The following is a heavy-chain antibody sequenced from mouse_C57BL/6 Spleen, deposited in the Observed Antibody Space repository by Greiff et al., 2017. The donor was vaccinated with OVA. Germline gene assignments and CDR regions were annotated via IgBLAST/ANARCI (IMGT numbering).Heavy chain of an antibody. D-gene: IGHD1-1*01. CDR3: ARSLLLLPMDY. V-gene: IGHV1-4*01. Sequence: VQLQESGAELARPGASVKMSCKASGYTFTSYTMHWVKQRPGQGLEWIGYINPSSGYTKYNQKFKDKATLTADKSSSTAYMQLSSLTSEDSAVYYCARSLLLLPMDYWGQGTSVTVSS. CDR2: INPSSGYT. J-gene: IGHJ4*01. CDR1: GYTFTSYT.